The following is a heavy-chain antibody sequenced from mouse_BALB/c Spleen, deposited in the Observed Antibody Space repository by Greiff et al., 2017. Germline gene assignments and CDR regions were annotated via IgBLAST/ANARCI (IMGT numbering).Heavy chain of an antibody. CDR3: ARDYYGNYEGFAY. Sequence: VQVVESGPGLVAPSQSLSITCPVSGFSLTGYGVNWVRQPPGKGLEWLGMIWGDGSTDYNSALKSRLSISKDNSKSQVFLKMNSLQTNDTARYYCARDYYGNYEGFAYWGQGTLVTVSA. V-gene: IGHV2-6-7*01. CDR1: GFSLTGYG. J-gene: IGHJ3*01. CDR2: IWGDGST. D-gene: IGHD2-1*01.